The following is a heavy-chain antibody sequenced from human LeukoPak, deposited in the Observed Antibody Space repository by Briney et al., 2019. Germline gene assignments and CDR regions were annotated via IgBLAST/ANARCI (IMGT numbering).Heavy chain of an antibody. CDR3: AKAVYYDFWSGYPSPYHFDY. J-gene: IGHJ4*02. V-gene: IGHV3-30*18. Sequence: GGSLRLSCAASGFTVSSNYMSWVRQAPGKGLEWVAVISYDGSNKYYADSVKGRFTISRDNSKNTLYLQMNSLRAEDTAVYYCAKAVYYDFWSGYPSPYHFDYWGQGTLVTVSS. D-gene: IGHD3-3*01. CDR1: GFTVSSNY. CDR2: ISYDGSNK.